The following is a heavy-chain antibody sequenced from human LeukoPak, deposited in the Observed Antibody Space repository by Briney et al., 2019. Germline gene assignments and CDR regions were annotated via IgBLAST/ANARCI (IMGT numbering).Heavy chain of an antibody. J-gene: IGHJ3*02. CDR3: ARTHDYDYVWGSYRSHDAFDI. D-gene: IGHD3-16*02. Sequence: ASQTLSLTCAISGDSVSSSSAAWNWIRQSPSRGLEWLGRTYYRSKWYNDYAVSVKSRITINPDTSKNQFSLQLNSVTPEDTAVYYCARTHDYDYVWGSYRSHDAFDIWGQGTMVTVSS. CDR1: GDSVSSSSAA. V-gene: IGHV6-1*01. CDR2: TYYRSKWYN.